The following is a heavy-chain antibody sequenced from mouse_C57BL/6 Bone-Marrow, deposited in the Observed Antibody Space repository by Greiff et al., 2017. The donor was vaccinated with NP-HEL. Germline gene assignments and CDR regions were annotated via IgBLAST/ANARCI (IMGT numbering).Heavy chain of an antibody. D-gene: IGHD1-1*01. J-gene: IGHJ2*01. CDR1: GFSLTSYG. CDR3: ARNSPDYNGSSYDY. V-gene: IGHV2-2*01. CDR2: IWSGGST. Sequence: QVQLQQSGPGLVQPSQSLSITCTVSGFSLTSYGVHWVRQSPGKGLEWLGVIWSGGSTDYNAAFISRLSTSKDNPKSQVFFKMNGLQADDTAIYYCARNSPDYNGSSYDYWGQGTTLTVAS.